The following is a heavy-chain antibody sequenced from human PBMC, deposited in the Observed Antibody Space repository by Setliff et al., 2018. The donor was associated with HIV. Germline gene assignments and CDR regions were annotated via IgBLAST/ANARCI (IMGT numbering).Heavy chain of an antibody. CDR3: ARKGAAAGDYMDV. CDR2: VNPNSGGT. D-gene: IGHD6-13*01. CDR1: RYTFNVYY. Sequence: ASVKVSCKASRYTFNVYYIHWVRQAPGQGPEWMGWVNPNSGGTNYAQKFLGRVTMTRDTSISTAYMELSRLRSDDTAVYYCARKGAAAGDYMDVWGKGTTVTVS. J-gene: IGHJ6*03. V-gene: IGHV1-2*02.